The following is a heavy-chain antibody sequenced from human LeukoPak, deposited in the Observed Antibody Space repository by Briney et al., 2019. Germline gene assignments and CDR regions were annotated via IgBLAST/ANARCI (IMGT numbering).Heavy chain of an antibody. CDR1: GYTFFNYG. CDR2: ISGHNGNT. V-gene: IGHV1-18*01. D-gene: IGHD7-27*01. CDR3: ARDFAWGSGGAPIDDNWLDP. Sequence: ASVKVSCKASGYTFFNYGISWVRQAPGHGLEWMGWISGHNGNTNYAEKFQGRATMTTDTSTNTAYIELRSLRFDDTAVYYCARDFAWGSGGAPIDDNWLDPWGQGTLVTASS. J-gene: IGHJ5*02.